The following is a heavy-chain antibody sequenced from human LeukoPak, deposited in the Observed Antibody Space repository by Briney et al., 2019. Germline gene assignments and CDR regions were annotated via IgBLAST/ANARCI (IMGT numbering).Heavy chain of an antibody. D-gene: IGHD6-6*01. V-gene: IGHV3-7*01. CDR1: GFTFSDYW. CDR3: ARRGGSSSRRSPIDY. Sequence: GGSLRLSCAASGFTFSDYWMTWVRQAPGKGPEWVANIKQDGSQRYYVDSVRGRFTISRDNAKNSLFLQMNGLRAEDTTVYYCARRGGSSSRRSPIDYWGQGTLVTVSS. J-gene: IGHJ4*02. CDR2: IKQDGSQR.